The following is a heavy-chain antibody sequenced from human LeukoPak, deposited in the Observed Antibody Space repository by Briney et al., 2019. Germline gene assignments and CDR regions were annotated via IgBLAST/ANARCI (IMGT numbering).Heavy chain of an antibody. V-gene: IGHV3-7*01. D-gene: IGHD3-3*01. J-gene: IGHJ4*02. CDR1: GFTFSSYW. CDR3: ARGSIREVYYDFWSGYYPNDY. CDR2: IKQDGSEK. Sequence: PGGSLRLSCAASGFTFSSYWMSWVRQAPGKGLEWVANIKQDGSEKYYVDSVKGRFTISRDNARNSLYLQMNSLRAEDTAVYYCARGSIREVYYDFWSGYYPNDYWGQGTLVTVSS.